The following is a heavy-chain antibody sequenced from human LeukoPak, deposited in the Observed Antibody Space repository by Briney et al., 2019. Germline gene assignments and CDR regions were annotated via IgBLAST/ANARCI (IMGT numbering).Heavy chain of an antibody. J-gene: IGHJ4*02. CDR1: GGSISSGGYS. V-gene: IGHV4-30-2*01. CDR2: IYHSGST. Sequence: SETLSLTCAVSGGSISSGGYSWSWIRQPPGKGLEWIGYIYHSGSTYYNPSLKSRVTISVDRSKNQFPLKLSSVTAADTAVYYCARAPRTKGWYEGVYFDYWGQGTLVTVSS. CDR3: ARAPRTKGWYEGVYFDY. D-gene: IGHD6-19*01.